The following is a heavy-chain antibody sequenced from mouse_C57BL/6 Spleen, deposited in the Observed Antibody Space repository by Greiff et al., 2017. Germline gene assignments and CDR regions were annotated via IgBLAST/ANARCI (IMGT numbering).Heavy chain of an antibody. CDR3: ARENYDFYFDY. V-gene: IGHV1-81*01. Sequence: VQLQESGAELARPGASVKLSCKASGYTFTSYGISWVKQRTGQGLEWIGEIYPRSGNTYYNEKFKGKATLTADKSSSTAYMELRSLTSEDSAVYSCARENYDFYFDYWGQGTTLTVSS. J-gene: IGHJ2*01. CDR2: IYPRSGNT. CDR1: GYTFTSYG. D-gene: IGHD2-4*01.